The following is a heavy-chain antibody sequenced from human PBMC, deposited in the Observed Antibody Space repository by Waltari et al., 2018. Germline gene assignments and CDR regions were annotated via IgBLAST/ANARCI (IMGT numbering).Heavy chain of an antibody. D-gene: IGHD2-8*01. CDR1: GYSFTAYH. V-gene: IGHV1-2*06. CDR2: INPNTGDT. J-gene: IGHJ3*01. CDR3: ASNRDMLG. Sequence: QVQLVQSGAEVKKPGASVKVSCKTSGYSFTAYHMHWVRRAPGQGLEWMGRINPNTGDTTYAQKFEGRVTMTRDTAMSTAYMELNNLTSDDTALYFCASNRDMLGWGQGTMVIVSS.